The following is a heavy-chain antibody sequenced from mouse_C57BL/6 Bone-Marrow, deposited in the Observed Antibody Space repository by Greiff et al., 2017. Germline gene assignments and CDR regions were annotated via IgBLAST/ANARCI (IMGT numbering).Heavy chain of an antibody. CDR2: ISSGGSYT. CDR3: ARRGTGCDY. Sequence: EVQGVESGGDLVKPGGSLKLSCAASGFTFSSYGMSWVRQTPDKRLEWVATISSGGSYTYYPDSVKGRFTISRDNAKNTLYLQMSSLKSEDTAMYYCARRGTGCDYWGQGTTLTVSS. CDR1: GFTFSSYG. V-gene: IGHV5-6*01. J-gene: IGHJ2*01. D-gene: IGHD3-3*01.